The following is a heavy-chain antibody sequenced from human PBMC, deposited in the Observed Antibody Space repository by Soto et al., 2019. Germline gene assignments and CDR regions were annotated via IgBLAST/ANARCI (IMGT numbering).Heavy chain of an antibody. CDR1: GDSVSSNSAA. CDR2: TYYRSKWYN. V-gene: IGHV6-1*01. D-gene: IGHD3-3*01. CDR3: AREGKYDFWSGFPGEPENPNWFDP. J-gene: IGHJ5*02. Sequence: QVQLQQSGPGLVKPSQTLSLTCAISGDSVSSNSAAWNWIRQSPSRGLEWLGRTYYRSKWYNDYAVSVKSRITINPETSKNQFSLQLNSVTPEDTAVYYCAREGKYDFWSGFPGEPENPNWFDPWGQGTLVTVSS.